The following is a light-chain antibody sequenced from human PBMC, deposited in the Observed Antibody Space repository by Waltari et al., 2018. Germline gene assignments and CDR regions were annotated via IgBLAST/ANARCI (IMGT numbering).Light chain of an antibody. CDR3: QQSYRTPLT. CDR2: AAS. CDR1: KSINSY. J-gene: IGKJ4*01. Sequence: DIQMTQSPSSLSASIGDRVTITCRASKSINSYLNWYQKKPGKATKVLIFAASSLQSGVPSRFIGSGSATDFTLTISSLQPEDFVTYSCQQSYRTPLTFGGWTKVEIK. V-gene: IGKV1-39*01.